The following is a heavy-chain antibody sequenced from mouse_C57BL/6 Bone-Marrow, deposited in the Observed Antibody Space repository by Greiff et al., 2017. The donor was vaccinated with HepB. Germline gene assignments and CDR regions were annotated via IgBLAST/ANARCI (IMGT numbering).Heavy chain of an antibody. V-gene: IGHV5-15*04. CDR2: ISNLAYSI. CDR1: GFTFSDYG. J-gene: IGHJ4*01. D-gene: IGHD4-1*01. Sequence: EVKLEESGGGLVQPGGSLELSCAASGFTFSDYGMAWVRQAPRKGPEWVAFISNLAYSIYYADTVTGRFTISRENAKNTLYLEMSSLRSEDTAMYYCARRLTGRYAMDYWGQGTSVTVS. CDR3: ARRLTGRYAMDY.